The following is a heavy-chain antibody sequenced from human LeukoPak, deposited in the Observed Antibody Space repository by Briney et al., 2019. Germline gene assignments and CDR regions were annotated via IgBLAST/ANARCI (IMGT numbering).Heavy chain of an antibody. J-gene: IGHJ2*01. CDR3: ARVGDHFHWYLDL. D-gene: IGHD3-3*02. CDR1: GFTVSTNY. V-gene: IGHV3-53*01. Sequence: SGGSLRLSCAASGFTVSTNYMHWVRQAPGKGLEWVSILYSGSSTYYADSVEGRFTISRDSSKNTLFLQMNDLRAEDTAVYYCARVGDHFHWYLDLWGRGTLVTVSS. CDR2: LYSGSST.